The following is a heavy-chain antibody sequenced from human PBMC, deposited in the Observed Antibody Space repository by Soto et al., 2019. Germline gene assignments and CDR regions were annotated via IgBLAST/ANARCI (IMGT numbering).Heavy chain of an antibody. CDR1: GYTFTSYA. D-gene: IGHD2-2*01. CDR3: ARKGYCSSTSCYVGANYYYYYGMDV. Sequence: ASVKVSCKASGYTFTSYAISWVRQAPGQRLERMGWIGAYNGNTNYAQKLQGRVTMTTDTSTSTAYMELRSLRSDDTAVYYCARKGYCSSTSCYVGANYYYYYGMDVWGQGTTVNVSS. V-gene: IGHV1-18*01. J-gene: IGHJ6*02. CDR2: IGAYNGNT.